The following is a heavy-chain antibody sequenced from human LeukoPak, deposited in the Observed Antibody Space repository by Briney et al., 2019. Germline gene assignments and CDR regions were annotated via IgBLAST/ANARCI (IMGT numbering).Heavy chain of an antibody. J-gene: IGHJ3*02. CDR1: GGTFSSYA. D-gene: IGHD1-26*01. Sequence: GASVKVSCKASGGTFSSYAISWVRQAPGQGLEWMGGIIPIFGTANHAQKFQGRVTITADESTSTAYMELSSLRSEDTAVYYCARDSPRGLGATKLGGDAFDIWGQGTMVTVSS. V-gene: IGHV1-69*13. CDR3: ARDSPRGLGATKLGGDAFDI. CDR2: IIPIFGTA.